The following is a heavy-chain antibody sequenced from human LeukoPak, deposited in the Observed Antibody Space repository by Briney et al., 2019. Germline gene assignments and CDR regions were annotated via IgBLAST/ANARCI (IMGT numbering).Heavy chain of an antibody. Sequence: GESLKISCKGSGYSFTSYWIGWVRQMPGKGLEWMGIIYPGDSDTRYSPSFQGQVTISADKSISTAYLQWSSLKASDTAMYYCARGLPYYYDSSGYCGAFDIWGQGTMVTVSS. CDR2: IYPGDSDT. J-gene: IGHJ3*02. D-gene: IGHD3-22*01. CDR3: ARGLPYYYDSSGYCGAFDI. V-gene: IGHV5-51*01. CDR1: GYSFTSYW.